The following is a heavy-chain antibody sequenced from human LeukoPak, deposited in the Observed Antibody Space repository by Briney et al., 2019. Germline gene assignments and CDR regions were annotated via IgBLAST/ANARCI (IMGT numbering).Heavy chain of an antibody. CDR3: ARDRLGYCSSTSCSRYDY. J-gene: IGHJ4*02. V-gene: IGHV1-2*02. D-gene: IGHD2-2*01. Sequence: ASVKVSCKASGYTFTGYYMHWVRQAPGQGLEWMGWINPNSGGTNYAQKFQGRVTMTRDTSISTAYMELSRLRSDDTAVYYCARDRLGYCSSTSCSRYDYWGQGTLVTVPS. CDR1: GYTFTGYY. CDR2: INPNSGGT.